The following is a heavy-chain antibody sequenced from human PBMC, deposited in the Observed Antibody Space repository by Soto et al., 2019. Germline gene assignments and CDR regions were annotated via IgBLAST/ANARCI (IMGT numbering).Heavy chain of an antibody. CDR1: GYSFTSYW. Sequence: PGESLKISCKGSGYSFTSYWIGWVRQMPGKGLEWMGIIYPGDSDTRYSPSFQGQVTISADKSISTAYLQWSSLKASDTAMYYCARYGCSSTSCYLDYYGMDVWGQGTTVTVSS. J-gene: IGHJ6*02. V-gene: IGHV5-51*01. CDR2: IYPGDSDT. CDR3: ARYGCSSTSCYLDYYGMDV. D-gene: IGHD2-2*01.